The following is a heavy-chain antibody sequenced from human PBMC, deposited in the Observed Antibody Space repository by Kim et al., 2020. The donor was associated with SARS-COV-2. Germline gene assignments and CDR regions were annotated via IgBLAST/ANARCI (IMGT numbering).Heavy chain of an antibody. J-gene: IGHJ4*02. CDR1: GFTFSSYW. V-gene: IGHV3-7*01. CDR3: ARDRPLRSGYDLLVN. CDR2: IKQDGSEK. D-gene: IGHD5-12*01. Sequence: GGSLRLSCAASGFTFSSYWMSWVRQAPGKGLEWVANIKQDGSEKYYVDSVKGRFTISRDNAKNSLYLQMNSLRAEDTAVYYCARDRPLRSGYDLLVNWGQGTLVTVSS.